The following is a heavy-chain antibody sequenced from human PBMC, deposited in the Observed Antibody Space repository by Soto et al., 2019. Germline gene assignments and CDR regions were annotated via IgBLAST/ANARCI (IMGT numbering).Heavy chain of an antibody. CDR1: GGTFSNYG. CDR3: ARGGSDYEGSGYYQGHV. J-gene: IGHJ6*02. D-gene: IGHD3-22*01. CDR2: IVPIFGA. V-gene: IGHV1-69*12. Sequence: QVQLVQSGAEVKKPGSSVKVSCKSSGGTFSNYGFSWVRQAPGQGLECMGVIVPIFGAEHPQKFQGRVTITAXXSXNXXSMELRGMRSEDKAVYYCARGGSDYEGSGYYQGHVWGQGTTVTVSS.